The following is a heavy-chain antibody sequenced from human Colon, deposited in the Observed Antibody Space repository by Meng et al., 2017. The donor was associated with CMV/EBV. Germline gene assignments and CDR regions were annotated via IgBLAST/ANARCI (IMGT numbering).Heavy chain of an antibody. J-gene: IGHJ4*02. CDR3: AKEDASHCSSTRCPVYYFDY. CDR1: GFTFSSFG. V-gene: IGHV3-33*06. Sequence: GESLKISCAASGFTFSSFGMHWVRRAPGKGLEWVAVIRYDGSDKYYAESVKGRFTISRDNSKNTVYLQMNSLRAEDKAVYYCAKEDASHCSSTRCPVYYFDYWGQGALVTVSS. D-gene: IGHD2-2*01. CDR2: IRYDGSDK.